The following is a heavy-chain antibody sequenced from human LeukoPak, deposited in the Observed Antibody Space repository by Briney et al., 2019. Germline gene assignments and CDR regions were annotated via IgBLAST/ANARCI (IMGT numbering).Heavy chain of an antibody. D-gene: IGHD3-22*01. Sequence: GGSLRLSCAASGFTFSSYAMSWVRQAPGKGLEWVSAISGSGGSTYYADSVKGRFTISRDNSKNTLYLQMNSLRAEDTAVYYCAEDHYYDSSGYYYYYGMDVWGRGTTVTVSS. V-gene: IGHV3-23*01. CDR2: ISGSGGST. J-gene: IGHJ6*02. CDR3: AEDHYYDSSGYYYYYGMDV. CDR1: GFTFSSYA.